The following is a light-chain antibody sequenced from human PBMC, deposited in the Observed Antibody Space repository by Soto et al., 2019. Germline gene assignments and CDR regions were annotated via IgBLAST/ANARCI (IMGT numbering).Light chain of an antibody. V-gene: IGKV3-15*01. CDR3: QQYNNWPLWT. Sequence: EIVMTQSPATLSVSPGERATLSCRASQSVSSKLAWYQQKPGQAPRLLIYRASTRATDIPARFSGSGSGTEFTLTITSLQSEDFAVYYCQQYNNWPLWTFGQGTKVDIK. CDR2: RAS. CDR1: QSVSSK. J-gene: IGKJ1*01.